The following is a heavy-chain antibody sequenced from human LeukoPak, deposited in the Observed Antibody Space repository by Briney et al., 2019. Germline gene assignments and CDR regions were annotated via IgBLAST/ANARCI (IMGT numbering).Heavy chain of an antibody. CDR1: GFTFSSYE. J-gene: IGHJ6*03. D-gene: IGHD6-6*01. CDR2: ISSSGSTI. CDR3: AREQLGGHYYYYMDV. Sequence: GGSLRLSCAASGFTFSSYEMNWVRQAPGKGLEWVSYISSSGSTIYYADSVKGRFTISRDNSKNTLYLQMNSLRAEDTAVYYCAREQLGGHYYYYMDVWGKGTTVTVSS. V-gene: IGHV3-48*03.